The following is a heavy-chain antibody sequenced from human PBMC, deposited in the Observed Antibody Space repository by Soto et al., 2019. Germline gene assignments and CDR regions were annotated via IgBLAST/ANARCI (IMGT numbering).Heavy chain of an antibody. CDR1: GGSFSGYY. CDR2: INHSGST. Sequence: PSETLSLTCAVDGGSFSGYYWSWIRQPPGKGLEWIGEINHSGSTNYNPSLKSRVTISVDTSKNQFSLKLSSVTAADTAVYYCAREFPYYVSSDSYLDYWGQGALVTVSS. D-gene: IGHD3-16*01. J-gene: IGHJ4*02. CDR3: AREFPYYVSSDSYLDY. V-gene: IGHV4-34*01.